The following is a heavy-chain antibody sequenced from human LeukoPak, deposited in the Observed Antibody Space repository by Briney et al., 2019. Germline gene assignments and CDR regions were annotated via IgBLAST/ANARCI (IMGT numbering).Heavy chain of an antibody. J-gene: IGHJ6*03. CDR2: VYHVGTT. D-gene: IGHD6-13*01. Sequence: SETLSLTCTVSGYSISSGYYWGWIRQPPGKGLEWIGVYHVGTTDYNPSLKSRVTISVDTSKNQFSLKLSSVTAADTAVYYCARTTEAHSWRTRYYDYYMDVWGKGTTVTVSS. CDR1: GYSISSGYY. V-gene: IGHV4-38-2*02. CDR3: ARTTEAHSWRTRYYDYYMDV.